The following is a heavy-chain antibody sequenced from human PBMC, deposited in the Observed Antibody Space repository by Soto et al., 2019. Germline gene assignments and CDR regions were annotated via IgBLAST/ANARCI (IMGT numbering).Heavy chain of an antibody. CDR3: ARESTGRTLYGMDV. CDR2: INPNSGDT. Sequence: GASVKVSCKASGYTFGVSYMHWVRRAPGQGLEWMGWINPNSGDTNYAQKFQGRVTMTRDTSISAAFLEVTRLKSDDTAVYYCARESTGRTLYGMDVWGRGTTVTV. D-gene: IGHD1-1*01. CDR1: GYTFGVSY. V-gene: IGHV1-2*02. J-gene: IGHJ6*02.